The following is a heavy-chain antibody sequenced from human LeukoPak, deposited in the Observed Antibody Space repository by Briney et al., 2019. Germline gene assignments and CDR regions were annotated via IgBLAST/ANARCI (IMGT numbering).Heavy chain of an antibody. CDR2: IIPIFGTA. D-gene: IGHD6-6*01. V-gene: IGHV1-69*01. CDR3: ARDDSSSYIPDY. J-gene: IGHJ4*02. Sequence: ASVKVSCKASGGTFSSYAISWVRQAPGQGLEWMGGIIPIFGTANYAQKFQGRVTITADESTSTAYMELSSLRSEDTAVYYCARDDSSSYIPDYWGQGTLVTVSS. CDR1: GGTFSSYA.